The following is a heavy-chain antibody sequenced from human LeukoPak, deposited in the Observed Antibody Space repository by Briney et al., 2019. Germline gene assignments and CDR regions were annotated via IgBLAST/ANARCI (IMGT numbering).Heavy chain of an antibody. CDR2: IDPSDSYT. CDR1: GSSFTSYW. J-gene: IGHJ5*02. D-gene: IGHD6-13*01. V-gene: IGHV5-10-1*01. Sequence: GASLRISCKGSGSSFTSYWISWVRQMPGKGLEWMGRIDPSDSYTNYSPSFQGHVTISADKSISTAYLQWSSLKASDTALYYCARHLPGYSSSWYMEAWGQGTLVTVSS. CDR3: ARHLPGYSSSWYMEA.